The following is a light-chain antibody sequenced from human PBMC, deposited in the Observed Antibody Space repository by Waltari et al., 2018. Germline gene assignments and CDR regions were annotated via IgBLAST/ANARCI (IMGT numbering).Light chain of an antibody. V-gene: IGKV1-5*01. CDR3: QQHNGY. CDR1: QGMSDY. CDR2: DVS. J-gene: IGKJ4*01. Sequence: DIQMTQSPSSLSASVGDRVTVTCRASQGMSDYLNWYQQKPGKAPKVLISDVSNLESGVPSRFSGSGSGTEFTLTISSLQPDDFATYYCQQHNGYFGGGTKVEIK.